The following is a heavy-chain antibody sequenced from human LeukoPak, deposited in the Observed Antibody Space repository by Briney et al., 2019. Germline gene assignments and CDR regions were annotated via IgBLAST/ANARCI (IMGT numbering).Heavy chain of an antibody. CDR3: ARSFTYYYDSSGYYLIY. CDR2: IIPIFGTA. CDR1: GGTFNSYA. D-gene: IGHD3-22*01. V-gene: IGHV1-69*01. J-gene: IGHJ4*02. Sequence: SVKVSCKASGGTFNSYAISWVRQAPGQGLEWMGGIIPIFGTANYVQKFQGRVTITADESTSTAYMELSSLRSEDTAVYYCARSFTYYYDSSGYYLIYWGQGTLVTVSS.